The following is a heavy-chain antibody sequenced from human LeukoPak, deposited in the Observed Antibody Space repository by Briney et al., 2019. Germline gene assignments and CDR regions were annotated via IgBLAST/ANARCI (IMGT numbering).Heavy chain of an antibody. V-gene: IGHV5-51*01. CDR2: IYPGDSDT. Sequence: GESLKIACKGSGSGYSFANFWIGWVRQMPGKGLEWMGIIYPGDSDTRYSPSFEGQVTISVDKSVNTAYLQWSSLRASDTAIYSCARRSGSYFNFWGQGTQVIVSS. D-gene: IGHD1-26*01. CDR1: GYSFANFW. J-gene: IGHJ4*02. CDR3: ARRSGSYFNF.